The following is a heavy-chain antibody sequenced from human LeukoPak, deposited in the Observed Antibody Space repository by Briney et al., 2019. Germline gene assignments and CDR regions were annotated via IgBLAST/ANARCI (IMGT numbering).Heavy chain of an antibody. CDR2: FYYSGDT. J-gene: IGHJ4*02. V-gene: IGHV4-59*01. Sequence: SETLSLTCNVSGDSIRGFYWGWIRQPPGKGLEWIGYFYYSGDTNYNPALESRVIISVDTSKNQFSLKLSSLTAADTAVYYCARDPVGWSGYPLGYFDYWGQGTLVTVSS. D-gene: IGHD3-3*01. CDR1: GDSIRGFY. CDR3: ARDPVGWSGYPLGYFDY.